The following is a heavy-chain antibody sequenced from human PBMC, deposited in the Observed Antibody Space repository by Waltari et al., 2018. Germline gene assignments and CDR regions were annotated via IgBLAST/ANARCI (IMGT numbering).Heavy chain of an antibody. Sequence: EVLLVESGGGLVQPGGSLRLSCAASGFIFSTFWMTWVRQAPGKGMEWVANIKEDGSENHDLDSGRGRFTVSRDNARNSLYLQMNSLRADDTAVYYCASGGHVDYCGQGTLVTVSS. V-gene: IGHV3-7*03. CDR1: GFIFSTFW. CDR3: ASGGHVDY. J-gene: IGHJ4*02. CDR2: IKEDGSEN. D-gene: IGHD3-16*01.